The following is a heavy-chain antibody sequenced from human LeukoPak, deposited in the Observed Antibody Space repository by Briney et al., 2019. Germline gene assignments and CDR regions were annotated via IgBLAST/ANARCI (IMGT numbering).Heavy chain of an antibody. CDR2: IYYSGST. Sequence: SETLSLTCTVSGVSISSSSYYWGWIRQPPGKGLEWIGSIYYSGSTYYKSSLKSRVTISVDTSKNQFSLKLSSVTAADTAVYYCAKHPPYCTNGVCYDYYGMDVWGQGTTVTVSS. V-gene: IGHV4-39*01. D-gene: IGHD2-8*01. CDR3: AKHPPYCTNGVCYDYYGMDV. CDR1: GVSISSSSYY. J-gene: IGHJ6*02.